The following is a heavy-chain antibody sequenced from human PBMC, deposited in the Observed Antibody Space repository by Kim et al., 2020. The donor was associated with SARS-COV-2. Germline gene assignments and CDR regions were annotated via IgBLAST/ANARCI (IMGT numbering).Heavy chain of an antibody. CDR1: GGTFSNYA. J-gene: IGHJ5*02. D-gene: IGHD6-13*01. V-gene: IGHV1-69*04. CDR3: VRGVVAAAGPNWFAP. CDR2: IIPFIARP. Sequence: SVKVSCKVSGGTFSNYAISWVRQGPGQGLEWMGSIIPFIARPHYAERFQDRVTITADISTTTAYMELNSLTSEDTATYYCVRGVVAAAGPNWFAPWGQG.